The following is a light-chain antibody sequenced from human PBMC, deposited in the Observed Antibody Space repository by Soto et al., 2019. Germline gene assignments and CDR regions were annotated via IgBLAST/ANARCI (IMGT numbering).Light chain of an antibody. Sequence: EIVLTQSPATLSLSPGERATLSCRASQSISNSLDWYQQKPGQAPRLLIYDASTRATGIPARFSGSGSGTEFTLTISSLEPEDFGIYSCQQRSNWPLTFGGGTKVEIK. J-gene: IGKJ4*01. CDR3: QQRSNWPLT. CDR1: QSISNS. V-gene: IGKV3-11*01. CDR2: DAS.